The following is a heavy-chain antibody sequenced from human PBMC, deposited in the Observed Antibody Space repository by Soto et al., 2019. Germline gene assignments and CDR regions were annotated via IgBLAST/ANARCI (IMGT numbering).Heavy chain of an antibody. CDR2: ISGSGGST. J-gene: IGHJ4*02. D-gene: IGHD4-17*01. V-gene: IGHV3-23*01. CDR1: GFTFSNYA. Sequence: GGSLRLSCAASGFTFSNYAMSWVRQAPGKGLEWVSAISGSGGSTYYADSVKGRFTISRDNSKNTLYLQMNSLRAEDTAVYYCARSVTVTTPSDFDYWGQGTLVTVSS. CDR3: ARSVTVTTPSDFDY.